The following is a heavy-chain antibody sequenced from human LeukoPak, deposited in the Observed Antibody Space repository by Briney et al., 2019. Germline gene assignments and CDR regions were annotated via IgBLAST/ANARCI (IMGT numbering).Heavy chain of an antibody. CDR3: ARPLYGDYYFDY. CDR1: GFTFSSYS. CDR2: ISSSSSYI. J-gene: IGHJ4*02. V-gene: IGHV3-21*04. Sequence: PGGSLRLSCAASGFTFSSYSMNWVRQAPGKGLEWVSSISSSSSYIYYADSVKGRFTISRDNSKNTLYLQMNSLRAEDTAVYYCARPLYGDYYFDYWGQGTLVTVSS. D-gene: IGHD4-17*01.